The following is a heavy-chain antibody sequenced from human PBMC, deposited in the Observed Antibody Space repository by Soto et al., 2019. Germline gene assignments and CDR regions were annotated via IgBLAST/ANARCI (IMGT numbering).Heavy chain of an antibody. V-gene: IGHV1-18*01. Sequence: ASVKVSCKASGYTFTSYGISLVRHAPGQGLDWMGWISAYNGNTNYAQKLQGRVTMTTDTSTSTAYMELRSLRSDDTAVYYCARERIGVAGTYHDIWGQGKLVTVSS. CDR3: ARERIGVAGTYHDI. D-gene: IGHD6-19*01. J-gene: IGHJ3*02. CDR1: GYTFTSYG. CDR2: ISAYNGNT.